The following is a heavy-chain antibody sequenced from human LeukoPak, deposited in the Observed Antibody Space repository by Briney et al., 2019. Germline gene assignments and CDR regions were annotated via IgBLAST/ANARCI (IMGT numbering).Heavy chain of an antibody. V-gene: IGHV1-69*06. CDR3: AREAIPFLANLSVNYWHLDL. CDR1: GGTFNSYA. Sequence: GASVKVSCKPTGGTFNSYAITWVRQAPGRGLEYMGLIVPQFGTPNYARNFQGRVSITADKSTNTVYMELTSLRSEDTAVYFCAREAIPFLANLSVNYWHLDLWGRGSLVTVSS. J-gene: IGHJ2*01. CDR2: IVPQFGTP. D-gene: IGHD3-3*02.